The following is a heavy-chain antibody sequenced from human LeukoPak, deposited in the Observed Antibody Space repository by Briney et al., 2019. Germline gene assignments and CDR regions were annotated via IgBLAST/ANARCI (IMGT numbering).Heavy chain of an antibody. J-gene: IGHJ5*02. V-gene: IGHV3-7*01. Sequence: PGGSLRLSCAASGYTFSSHGLTWVRQAPGKGLEWVANIKQDGSEKYYVDSVKGRFTISRDNAKNSLYLQMNSLRAEDTAVYYCARIAAAGTNWFDPWGQGTLVTVSS. CDR3: ARIAAAGTNWFDP. CDR2: IKQDGSEK. D-gene: IGHD6-13*01. CDR1: GYTFSSHG.